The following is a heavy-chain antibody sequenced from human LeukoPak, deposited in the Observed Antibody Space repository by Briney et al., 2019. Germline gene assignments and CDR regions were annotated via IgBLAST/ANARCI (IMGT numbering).Heavy chain of an antibody. CDR1: GGSISRDY. J-gene: IGHJ5*02. CDR3: ARDDYNWFDP. V-gene: IGHV4-59*01. Sequence: PSETLSLTCSVSGGSISRDYWSWIRQPPGKGLEWIGYIYYSGSTNYNPSLKSRVTISIDTSKNQFSLKLTSVTAADTAVYYCARDDYNWFDPWGQGTLVTVSS. CDR2: IYYSGST.